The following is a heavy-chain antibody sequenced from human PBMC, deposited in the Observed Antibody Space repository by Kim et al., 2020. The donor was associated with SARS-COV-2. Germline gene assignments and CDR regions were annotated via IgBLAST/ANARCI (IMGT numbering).Heavy chain of an antibody. D-gene: IGHD6-19*01. CDR1: GFTFSKHG. J-gene: IGHJ4*02. Sequence: GGSLRLSCGASGFTFSKHGMHWVRQAPGKGLEWVAVIWYDGSKKYYADSVKGRFTISRDNSNKNTLYLQMNSLRAEDTAVYYCARLGAVAGAYFDYWGQGSLVIVSS. CDR3: ARLGAVAGAYFDY. V-gene: IGHV3-33*01. CDR2: IWYDGSKK.